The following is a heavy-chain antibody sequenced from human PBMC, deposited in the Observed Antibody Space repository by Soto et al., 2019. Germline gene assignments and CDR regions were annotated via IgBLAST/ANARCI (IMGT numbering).Heavy chain of an antibody. CDR3: VARSNGADY. J-gene: IGHJ4*02. CDR1: GFIVSSNY. Sequence: EVQLVETGGGLIQPGGSLRLSCAASGFIVSSNYMSWVRQAPGKGLDWVSVIYSGGSTYHADSVKGRFTTSRDNSTNTLYLQMNNLSAEYTAVYYCVARSNGADYWGQGTLVTVSS. V-gene: IGHV3-53*02. D-gene: IGHD2-8*01. CDR2: IYSGGST.